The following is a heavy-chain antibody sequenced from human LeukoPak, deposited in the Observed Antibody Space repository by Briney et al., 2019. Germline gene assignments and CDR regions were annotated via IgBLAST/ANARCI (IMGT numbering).Heavy chain of an antibody. CDR3: AREVGYCSSTSCYGDAFDI. Sequence: SQTLSLTCTVSGGSISSGDYYWRWIRQPPGQGLEWIGYIYYSGSTYYNPSLKSRVTISVDTSKTQFSLKLSSVTAADTAVYYGAREVGYCSSTSCYGDAFDIWGQGRMVTVSS. CDR1: GGSISSGDYY. CDR2: IYYSGST. D-gene: IGHD2-2*01. V-gene: IGHV4-30-4*01. J-gene: IGHJ3*02.